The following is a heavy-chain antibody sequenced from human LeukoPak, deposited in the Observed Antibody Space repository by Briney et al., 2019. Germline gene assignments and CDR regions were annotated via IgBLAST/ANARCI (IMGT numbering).Heavy chain of an antibody. D-gene: IGHD2-2*01. J-gene: IGHJ6*02. CDR2: IYYSGST. CDR1: GGSISSSSYY. CDR3: ATRRCSSTSCYARNYYYYYYGMDV. V-gene: IGHV4-39*01. Sequence: SETLSLTCTVSGGSISSSSYYWGWIRQPPGKGLEWIGSIYYSGSTYYNPSLKSRVTISVDTSKNQFSLKLSSVTAADTAVYYCATRRCSSTSCYARNYYYYYYGMDVWGQGTTVTVSS.